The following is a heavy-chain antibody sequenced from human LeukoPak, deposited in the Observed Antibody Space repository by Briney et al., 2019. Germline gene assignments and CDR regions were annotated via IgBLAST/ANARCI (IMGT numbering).Heavy chain of an antibody. CDR1: GYTFTSYG. CDR2: ISAYNGNT. J-gene: IGHJ3*02. V-gene: IGHV1-18*01. D-gene: IGHD2-8*01. Sequence: ASVKVSCKASGYTFTSYGISWVRQAPGQGLEWMGWISAYNGNTNYAQKLQGRVTMTTDTSTSTAYMELRSLRSDDTAVYYCARVPFTSRLGKGVADDAFDIWGQGTMVTVSS. CDR3: ARVPFTSRLGKGVADDAFDI.